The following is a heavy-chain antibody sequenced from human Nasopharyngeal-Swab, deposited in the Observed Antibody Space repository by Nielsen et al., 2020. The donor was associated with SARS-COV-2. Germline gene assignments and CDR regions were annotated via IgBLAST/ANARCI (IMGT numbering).Heavy chain of an antibody. CDR1: GGSISRDIHY. CDR2: IFHSGNT. J-gene: IGHJ4*02. V-gene: IGHV4-39*01. CDR3: ARRYREITIFGVVITPFDY. D-gene: IGHD3-3*01. Sequence: GSLRLSCTVSGGSISRDIHYWGWIRQPPGKGLEWIGTIFHSGNTYYNPSLKSRVTISVDTSKNQFSLKLSSVTAADTAVYYCARRYREITIFGVVITPFDYWGQGTLVTVSS.